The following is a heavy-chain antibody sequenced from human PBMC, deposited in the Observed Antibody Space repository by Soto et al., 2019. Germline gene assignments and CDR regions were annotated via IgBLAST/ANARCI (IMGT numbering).Heavy chain of an antibody. V-gene: IGHV5-51*01. D-gene: IGHD5-18*01. CDR3: ARHLAQLQPFDY. Sequence: PGESLKISCKGSGYSFTSYWIARVRQMPGKGLEWMGIIYPGDSDTRYSPSFQGQVTISADKSISTAYLQWSSLKASDTAMHYCARHLAQLQPFDYWGQGTLVTVSS. J-gene: IGHJ4*02. CDR2: IYPGDSDT. CDR1: GYSFTSYW.